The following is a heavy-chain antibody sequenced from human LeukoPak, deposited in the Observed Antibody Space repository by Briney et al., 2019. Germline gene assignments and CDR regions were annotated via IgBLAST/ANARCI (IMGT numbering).Heavy chain of an antibody. J-gene: IGHJ3*02. V-gene: IGHV3-21*01. CDR3: ASGNYDILGDAFDI. D-gene: IGHD3-9*01. Sequence: PGGSLRLSCAASGFTFSSYSMNWVRQAPGKGLEWVSSISSSSSYIYYADSVKGRFTISRDNAKNSLYLQMNSLRAEDTAVYCCASGNYDILGDAFDIWGQGTMVTVSS. CDR1: GFTFSSYS. CDR2: ISSSSSYI.